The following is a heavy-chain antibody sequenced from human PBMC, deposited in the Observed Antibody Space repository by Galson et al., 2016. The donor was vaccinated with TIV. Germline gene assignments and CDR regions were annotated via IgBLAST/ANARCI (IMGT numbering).Heavy chain of an antibody. CDR1: GYRITNYW. D-gene: IGHD3-3*01. Sequence: QSGAEVKKPGESLKISCQASGYRITNYWIGWVRQMPGKGLEWVGIFYPGDGSTKYSPSFQGRVTISADKSSNTANLQLRSLKASDTAIYYCVSPLWILEWGFIWGQGTLVTVSS. CDR3: VSPLWILEWGFI. J-gene: IGHJ4*02. CDR2: FYPGDGST. V-gene: IGHV5-51*01.